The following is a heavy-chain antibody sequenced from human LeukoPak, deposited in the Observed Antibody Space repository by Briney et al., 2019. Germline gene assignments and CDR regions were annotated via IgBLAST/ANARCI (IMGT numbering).Heavy chain of an antibody. Sequence: GGSLRLSCAASGFTFSDYYMSWIRQAPGKGLEWVSYISSSGSIIYYADSVKGRFTISRDNAKNSLYLQMNSLRAEDTAVYYCARDILTGSQSRFQHWGQGTLVTVSS. V-gene: IGHV3-11*04. CDR3: ARDILTGSQSRFQH. J-gene: IGHJ1*01. CDR1: GFTFSDYY. D-gene: IGHD3-9*01. CDR2: ISSSGSII.